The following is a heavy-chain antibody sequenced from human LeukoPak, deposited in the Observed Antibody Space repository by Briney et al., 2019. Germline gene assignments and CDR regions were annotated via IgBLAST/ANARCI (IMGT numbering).Heavy chain of an antibody. J-gene: IGHJ4*02. CDR2: ISGSGGST. D-gene: IGHD3-10*01. CDR1: GFTFSSYA. CDR3: AKNPLLWFGPPSEYYFDY. V-gene: IGHV3-23*01. Sequence: PGGSLRLSCAASGFTFSSYAMSWVRQAPGKGLEWVSAISGSGGSTYYADSVKGRFTISRDNSKNTLYLQMNSPRAEDTAVYYCAKNPLLWFGPPSEYYFDYWGQGTLVTVSS.